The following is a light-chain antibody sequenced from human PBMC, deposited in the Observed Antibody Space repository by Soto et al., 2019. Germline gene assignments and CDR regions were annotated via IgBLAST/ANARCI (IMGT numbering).Light chain of an antibody. J-gene: IGLJ2*01. CDR2: EVS. CDR1: SSDVGSFNL. Sequence: QSALTQPASVSGFPGQSSAISCTGTSSDVGSFNLVSWYQQHPGKAPKLLIYEVSERPSGVSNRFSGSKSGNTASLTISGLQPEDEADYYCCSYAGSLTVVFGGGTQLTVL. CDR3: CSYAGSLTVV. V-gene: IGLV2-23*02.